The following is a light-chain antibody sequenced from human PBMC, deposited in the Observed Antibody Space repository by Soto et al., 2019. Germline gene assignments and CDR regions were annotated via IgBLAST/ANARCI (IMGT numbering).Light chain of an antibody. Sequence: EIVLTQSPATLSLSPVERATLSCRASQGVDNYLDWYQQKPGQAPRLLIYESSNRATGIPARFSGSGSGTDSILTISSLEPEDFAVYYCQQRNNWPQTFGQGTKVDIK. V-gene: IGKV3-11*01. CDR3: QQRNNWPQT. J-gene: IGKJ1*01. CDR1: QGVDNY. CDR2: ESS.